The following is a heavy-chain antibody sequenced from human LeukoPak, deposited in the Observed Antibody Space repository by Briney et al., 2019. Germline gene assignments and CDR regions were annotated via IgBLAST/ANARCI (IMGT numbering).Heavy chain of an antibody. V-gene: IGHV1-46*01. Sequence: ASVKVSCKASGYTFTSYYMHWVRQAPGQGLEWMGIINPSGGSTSYAQKFQGRVTMTRDTSTSTVYMELSSLRSEDTAVYYCARDLSACYDSRYAFDIWGQGTMVTVSS. CDR2: INPSGGST. CDR3: ARDLSACYDSRYAFDI. D-gene: IGHD3-22*01. CDR1: GYTFTSYY. J-gene: IGHJ3*02.